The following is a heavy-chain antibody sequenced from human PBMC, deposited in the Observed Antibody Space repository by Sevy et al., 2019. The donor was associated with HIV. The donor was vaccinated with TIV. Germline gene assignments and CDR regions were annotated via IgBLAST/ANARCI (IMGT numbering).Heavy chain of an antibody. CDR3: ARPDSYYYYGMDV. J-gene: IGHJ6*02. CDR2: IYYSGST. Sequence: SETLSLICTVSGGSISTSSYYWAWIRQPPGKGLEWIGSIYYSGSTYYNPSLKSRVTISVDRSKNQFSLNLRSVTAADTAAYYCARPDSYYYYGMDVWGQGTTVTVSS. CDR1: GGSISTSSYY. V-gene: IGHV4-39*01. D-gene: IGHD3-22*01.